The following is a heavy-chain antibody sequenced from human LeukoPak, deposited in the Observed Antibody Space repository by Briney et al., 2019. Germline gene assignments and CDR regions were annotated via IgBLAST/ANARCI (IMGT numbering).Heavy chain of an antibody. CDR1: GFTFSNAW. V-gene: IGHV3-15*01. CDR2: IKGKADGGIT. J-gene: IGHJ5*02. D-gene: IGHD2-8*01. Sequence: GGSLRLSCAASGFTFSNAWMSWVRQAPGKGLEWVGRIKGKADGGITEYAAPVKGRFTISRDDSKNTLYLQMYSLITEDTAVYHCTIPNGHWFDPWGQGTLVTVSS. CDR3: TIPNGHWFDP.